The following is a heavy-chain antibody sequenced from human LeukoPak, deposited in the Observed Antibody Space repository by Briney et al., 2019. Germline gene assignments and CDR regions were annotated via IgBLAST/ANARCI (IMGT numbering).Heavy chain of an antibody. CDR2: ISGSGGST. Sequence: HPGGSLRLSCAASGFTFSSYAMSWVRQAPGKGLEWVSAISGSGGSTYYADSVKGRFTISRDNSKNTLYLQMNSLRAEDTAVYYCAKGGGSGWYCSIHWGRGTLVTVSS. CDR1: GFTFSSYA. CDR3: AKGGGSGWYCSIH. D-gene: IGHD6-19*01. J-gene: IGHJ4*02. V-gene: IGHV3-23*01.